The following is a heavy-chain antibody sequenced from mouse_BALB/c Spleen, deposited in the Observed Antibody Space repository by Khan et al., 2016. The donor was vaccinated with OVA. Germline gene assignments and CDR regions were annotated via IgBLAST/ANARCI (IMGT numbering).Heavy chain of an antibody. V-gene: IGHV2-6-5*01. J-gene: IGHJ4*01. Sequence: QVQLKESGPGLVAPSQSLSITCTVSGFSLTDYGVSWIRQPPGKGLEWLGVIWGGGSTYYNSALKSRLIISKDNSKSQALLKMSSPQTDDTAMCYCAKGGWSDYDDMNYWGQGTSVTVSS. CDR1: GFSLTDYG. CDR2: IWGGGST. CDR3: AKGGWSDYDDMNY.